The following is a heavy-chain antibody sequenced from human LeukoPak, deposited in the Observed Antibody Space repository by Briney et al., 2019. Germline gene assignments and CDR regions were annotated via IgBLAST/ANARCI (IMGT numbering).Heavy chain of an antibody. D-gene: IGHD3-22*01. CDR3: AKLYYYDSSGPDFDY. Sequence: GGSLRLSCAASGFTFSSYGMHWVRQAPGKGLEWVAVISYDGSNKYYADSVKGRFTISRDNSKNTLYLQMNSLRVEDTAVYYCAKLYYYDSSGPDFDYWGQGTLVTVSS. V-gene: IGHV3-30*18. CDR1: GFTFSSYG. J-gene: IGHJ4*02. CDR2: ISYDGSNK.